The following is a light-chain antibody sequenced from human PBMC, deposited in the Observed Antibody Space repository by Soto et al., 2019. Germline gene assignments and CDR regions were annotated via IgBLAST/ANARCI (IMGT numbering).Light chain of an antibody. CDR3: QQAISHHVT. Sequence: DIQMTHSPSSVSASVGDRVTINCRASQGISNWLAWYQQKPGKAPSLLIHAASSLQSGVPSRFSGSGYETDFTLTISSLQAEDFATYFCQQAISHHVTFGPGTKVDIQ. J-gene: IGKJ3*01. V-gene: IGKV1-12*01. CDR2: AAS. CDR1: QGISNW.